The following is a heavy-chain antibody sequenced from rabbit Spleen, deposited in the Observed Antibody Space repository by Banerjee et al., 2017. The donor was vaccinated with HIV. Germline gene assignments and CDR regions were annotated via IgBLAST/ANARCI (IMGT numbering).Heavy chain of an antibody. CDR1: GASFSDKDV. CDR3: ARDLVAVIGWNFNL. D-gene: IGHD1-1*01. J-gene: IGHJ4*01. V-gene: IGHV1S45*01. CDR2: INTATGKG. Sequence: EHLEESGGGLVKAEGSLTLTCKASGASFSDKDVMCWVRQAPGKGLEWIACINTATGKGVYANWAKGRFTISRTSSTTVTLQMTSLTDADTATYFCARDLVAVIGWNFNLWGPGTLVTVS.